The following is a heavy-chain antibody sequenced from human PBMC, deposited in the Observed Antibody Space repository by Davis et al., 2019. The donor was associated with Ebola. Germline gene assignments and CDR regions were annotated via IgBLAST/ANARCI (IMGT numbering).Heavy chain of an antibody. CDR1: GFTFTSSG. CDR3: AASAGTVGKFDY. Sequence: AASVKVSCKAFGFTFTSSGMQWVRQARGQRLEWIGWIVVGSGNTNYAQKFQGRVTITRDMSTSTSYLDLSNLRSEDTAAYYCAASAGTVGKFDYWGQGTLVTVSS. D-gene: IGHD1-14*01. J-gene: IGHJ4*02. V-gene: IGHV1-58*02. CDR2: IVVGSGNT.